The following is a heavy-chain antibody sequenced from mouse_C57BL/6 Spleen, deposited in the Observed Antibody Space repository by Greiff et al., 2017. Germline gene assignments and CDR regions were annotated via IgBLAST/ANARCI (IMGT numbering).Heavy chain of an antibody. CDR2: IDPSDSET. Sequence: QVQLKQPGAELVRPGSSVKLSCKASGYTFTSYWMHWVKQRPIQGLEWIGNIDPSDSETHYNQKFKDKATLTVDKSSSTAYMQLSSLTSEDSAVYYCARNYGSSYDCYFDVWGTGTTVTVSS. V-gene: IGHV1-52*01. J-gene: IGHJ1*03. CDR3: ARNYGSSYDCYFDV. D-gene: IGHD1-1*01. CDR1: GYTFTSYW.